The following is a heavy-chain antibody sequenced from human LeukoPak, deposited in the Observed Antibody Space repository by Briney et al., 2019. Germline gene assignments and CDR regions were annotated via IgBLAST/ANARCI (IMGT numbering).Heavy chain of an antibody. CDR3: AKDLHRFRGVIIGYFDY. D-gene: IGHD3-10*01. CDR1: GFTLSSYA. J-gene: IGHJ4*02. Sequence: GGSLRLSCAASGFTLSSYAMSWVRQAPGKGLEWVSAISGSGGSTYYADSVKGRFTISRDNSENTLYLQMNSLRVEDTAVYYCAKDLHRFRGVIIGYFDYWGQGTLVTVSS. V-gene: IGHV3-23*01. CDR2: ISGSGGST.